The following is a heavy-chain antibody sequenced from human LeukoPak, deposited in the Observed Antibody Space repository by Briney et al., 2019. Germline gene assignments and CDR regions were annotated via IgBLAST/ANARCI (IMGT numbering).Heavy chain of an antibody. J-gene: IGHJ4*02. CDR2: ISGSGDST. CDR3: TKWSGFGDD. Sequence: GGSLRLSCAAPGFTFSSNSMTWVRQTPGKGLEWVSGISGSGDSTFYADSVKGRFTISRDNSRNTLYLQISSLRPEDTAVYYCTKWSGFGDDWGQGTLVTVSS. CDR1: GFTFSSNS. V-gene: IGHV3-23*01. D-gene: IGHD3-10*01.